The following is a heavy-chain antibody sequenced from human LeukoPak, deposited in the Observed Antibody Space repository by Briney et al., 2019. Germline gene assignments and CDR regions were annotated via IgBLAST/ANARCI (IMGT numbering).Heavy chain of an antibody. V-gene: IGHV3-30*02. J-gene: IGHJ4*02. CDR3: AKDYSSSWGLLDY. D-gene: IGHD6-13*01. CDR2: IRFDGSNK. CDR1: GFTFSSYG. Sequence: GGSLRLSCVASGFTFSSYGMHWVRQAPGKGLEWVAFIRFDGSNKYYADSVKGRFTISRDNSKNTLYLQMNSLRAEDTAVFYCAKDYSSSWGLLDYWGQGTLVTVSS.